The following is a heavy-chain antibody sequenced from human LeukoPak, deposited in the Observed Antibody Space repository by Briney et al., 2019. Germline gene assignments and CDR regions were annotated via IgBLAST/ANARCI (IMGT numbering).Heavy chain of an antibody. CDR2: ISSSSSYI. J-gene: IGHJ6*03. Sequence: PGGSLRLSRAASGFTFSSYSMNWVRQAPGKGLEWVSSISSSSSYIYYADSVKGRFTISRDNAKNSLYLQMNSLRAEDTAVYYCARDPYSGTYGDTYYYYMDVWGKGTTVTISS. CDR1: GFTFSSYS. V-gene: IGHV3-21*01. CDR3: ARDPYSGTYGDTYYYYMDV. D-gene: IGHD1-26*01.